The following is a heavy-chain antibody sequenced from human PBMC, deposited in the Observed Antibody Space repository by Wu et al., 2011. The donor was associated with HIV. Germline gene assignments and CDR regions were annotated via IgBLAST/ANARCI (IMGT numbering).Heavy chain of an antibody. J-gene: IGHJ6*03. D-gene: IGHD4-17*01. Sequence: QVQLVQSGAEVKKPGSSLKVSCKASGGTFSSYAISWVRQAPGQGLQWMGGIIPLFGTAHYAQKFQGRVTLTADKSTSTAYMELSSLGSEDTAVYYCARDSTVTRIRLYYYYMDVWGKGTTVTVSS. CDR2: IIPLFGTA. V-gene: IGHV1-69*14. CDR1: GGTFSSYA. CDR3: ARDSTVTRIRLYYYYMDV.